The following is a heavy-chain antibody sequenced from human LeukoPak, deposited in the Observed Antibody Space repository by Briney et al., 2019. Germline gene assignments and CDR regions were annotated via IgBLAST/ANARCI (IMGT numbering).Heavy chain of an antibody. CDR3: ARSKRVLAYCGGDCYGWYFDL. Sequence: SETLSLTCTVSGGSISSYYRSWIRQPPGKGLEWIGYIYYSGSTNYNPSLKSRVTISVDTSKNQFSLKLSSVTAADTAVYYCARSKRVLAYCGGDCYGWYFDLWGRGTLVTVSS. J-gene: IGHJ2*01. CDR2: IYYSGST. V-gene: IGHV4-59*08. CDR1: GGSISSYY. D-gene: IGHD2-21*02.